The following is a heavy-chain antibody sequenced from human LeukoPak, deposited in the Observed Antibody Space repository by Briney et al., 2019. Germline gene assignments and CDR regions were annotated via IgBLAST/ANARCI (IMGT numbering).Heavy chain of an antibody. V-gene: IGHV3-23*01. D-gene: IGHD2-21*02. Sequence: SGGSLRLSCVASGFTFSSYAMSWVRQAPGKGLEWVSSVSGSDDTTNYADSVKGRFTISRDNSKNTLYLQMNSLRIEDTAIYYCAKDRLYFGDDFGDYWGQGTLATVSS. CDR3: AKDRLYFGDDFGDY. CDR2: VSGSDDTT. CDR1: GFTFSSYA. J-gene: IGHJ4*02.